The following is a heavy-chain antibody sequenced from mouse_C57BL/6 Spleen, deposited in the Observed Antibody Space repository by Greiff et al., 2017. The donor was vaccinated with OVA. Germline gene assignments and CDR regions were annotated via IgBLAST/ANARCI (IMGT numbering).Heavy chain of an antibody. Sequence: EVKLVESGGGLVQPGGSMKLSCVASGFTFSNYWMNWVRQSPEKGLEWVAQIRLKSDNYATHYAESVKGRFTISRDDSKSSVYLQMNNLRAEDTGIYYCPVDYDGGGDAMDYWGQGTSVTVSS. J-gene: IGHJ4*01. V-gene: IGHV6-3*01. CDR1: GFTFSNYW. CDR2: IRLKSDNYAT. CDR3: PVDYDGGGDAMDY. D-gene: IGHD2-4*01.